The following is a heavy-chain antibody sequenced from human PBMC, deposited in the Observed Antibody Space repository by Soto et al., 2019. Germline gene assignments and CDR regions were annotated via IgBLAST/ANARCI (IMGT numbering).Heavy chain of an antibody. V-gene: IGHV4-4*02. CDR2: ISHYGNT. CDR3: ARNGDCTSGICYVGWFDP. Sequence: QVQLQESGPGLVEPSGTLSLTCVVSGGSMRNDDWWSWVLQTPGKGLEWIGEISHYGNTKYNPSLKSRVSMSIDTSKNQFSLKVRTLTAADTAMYYCARNGDCTSGICYVGWFDPWGQGTLVSVSS. J-gene: IGHJ5*02. CDR1: GGSMRNDDW. D-gene: IGHD2-2*01.